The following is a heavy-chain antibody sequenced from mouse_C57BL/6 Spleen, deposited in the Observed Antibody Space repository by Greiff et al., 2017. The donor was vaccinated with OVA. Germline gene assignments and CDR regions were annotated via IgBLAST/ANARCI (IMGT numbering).Heavy chain of an antibody. CDR3: ARDGYYDYFDY. CDR2: ISYDGSN. Sequence: EVQLQQSGPGLVKPSQSLSLTCSVTGYSITSGYYWNWIRQFPGNKLEWMGYISYDGSNNYNPSLKNRISITRDTSKNQFFLKLNSVTTEDTATYYCARDGYYDYFDYWGQGTTLTVSS. J-gene: IGHJ2*01. CDR1: GYSITSGYY. D-gene: IGHD2-3*01. V-gene: IGHV3-6*01.